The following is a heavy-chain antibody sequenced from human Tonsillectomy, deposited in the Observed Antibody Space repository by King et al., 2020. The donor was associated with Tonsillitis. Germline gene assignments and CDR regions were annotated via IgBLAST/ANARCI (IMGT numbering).Heavy chain of an antibody. V-gene: IGHV3-21*01. CDR3: AKDKGADYYDSSRGAFDI. J-gene: IGHJ3*02. CDR1: GFTFRNFD. Sequence: VQLVEYGGGLVKPGGSLRLSCAASGFTFRNFDMNWVRQAPGKGLEWVSSISTISRYIHYADSLKGRFTVSGDKAGNSMFLQMISLRVEDTAVYYCAKDKGADYYDSSRGAFDIWGKGTTVTVSS. D-gene: IGHD3-22*01. CDR2: ISTISRYI.